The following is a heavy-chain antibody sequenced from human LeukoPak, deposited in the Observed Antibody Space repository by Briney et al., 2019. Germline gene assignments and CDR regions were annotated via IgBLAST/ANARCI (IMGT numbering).Heavy chain of an antibody. CDR1: RGSFSGYY. J-gene: IGHJ3*02. D-gene: IGHD5-24*01. CDR2: MNHSGSA. V-gene: IGHV4-34*01. Sequence: SETLSLTCALYRGSFSGYYWSWIRQPPGKGLEWIGEMNHSGSANYNPSLQSRVTISVDTSKNQFSLKLSSVTAADTAVYYCARDYGGDGYAFDIWGQGTMVTVSS. CDR3: ARDYGGDGYAFDI.